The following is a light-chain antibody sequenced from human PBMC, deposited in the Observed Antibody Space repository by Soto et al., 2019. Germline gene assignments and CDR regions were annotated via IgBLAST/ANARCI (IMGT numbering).Light chain of an antibody. CDR1: QGISSY. CDR2: AAS. Sequence: AIRMTQSPSSLSASTGDRVTITCRASQGISSYLAWYQQKPGKAPKLLIYAASTLQSGVPSRFSGSGSGTEFTLTISCLQSEDYAPYYCQQYYSYPLTFGGGTKVEIK. V-gene: IGKV1-8*01. CDR3: QQYYSYPLT. J-gene: IGKJ4*01.